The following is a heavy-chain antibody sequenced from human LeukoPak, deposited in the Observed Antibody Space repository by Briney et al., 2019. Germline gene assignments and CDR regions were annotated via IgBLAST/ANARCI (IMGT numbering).Heavy chain of an antibody. V-gene: IGHV1-24*01. Sequence: GASVKVSCKVSGYTLTELSMHWVRQAPGKGLEWMGGFDPEDGETIYAQKFQGRVTVTEDTSTDTAYMELSSLRSEDTAVYYCATDPMRYCSGGSCYSVDYWGQGTLVTVSS. J-gene: IGHJ4*02. CDR3: ATDPMRYCSGGSCYSVDY. CDR1: GYTLTELS. D-gene: IGHD2-15*01. CDR2: FDPEDGET.